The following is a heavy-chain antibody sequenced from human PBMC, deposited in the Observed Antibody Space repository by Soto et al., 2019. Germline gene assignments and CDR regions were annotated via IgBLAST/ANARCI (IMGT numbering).Heavy chain of an antibody. CDR1: GGSISSGGYY. V-gene: IGHV4-31*03. CDR2: IYYSGST. D-gene: IGHD1-26*01. Sequence: QVQLQESGPGLVKPSQTLSLTCTVSGGSISSGGYYWSWIRQHPGKGLEWIGYIYYSGSTYYNPSLKSRVTISVDTSNNQFSLKLSSVTAADTAVYYCARDKSGSPLGSYYFDYWGQGTLVTVSS. J-gene: IGHJ4*02. CDR3: ARDKSGSPLGSYYFDY.